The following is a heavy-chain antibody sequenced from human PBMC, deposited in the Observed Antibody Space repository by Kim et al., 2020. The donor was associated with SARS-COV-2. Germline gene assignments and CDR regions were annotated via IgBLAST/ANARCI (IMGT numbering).Heavy chain of an antibody. CDR3: AKDNERGAFDI. CDR1: GFTLSIYS. V-gene: IGHV3-33*03. Sequence: GGSLRLSCAASGFTLSIYSMHWVRQAPGKGLEWVAVIWYDGSKEYYADSVKGRFTISRDKSKNTLDLQINSLRAEDTAVYYCAKDNERGAFDIWGQGTMVTVSS. CDR2: IWYDGSKE. D-gene: IGHD2-8*01. J-gene: IGHJ3*02.